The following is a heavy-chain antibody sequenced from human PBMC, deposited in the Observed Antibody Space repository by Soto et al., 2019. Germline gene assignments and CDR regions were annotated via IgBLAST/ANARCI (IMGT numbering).Heavy chain of an antibody. Sequence: SETLSLTCVVSGESFSGYYWSWIRKTPGMGLEWIGEVDHRGSTTYNPSLKNRASISIDSSKNLFSLELTSVTAADTALYFCARYEYGNSLYGVDVWGQGTRVTVSS. V-gene: IGHV4-34*01. CDR3: ARYEYGNSLYGVDV. J-gene: IGHJ6*02. D-gene: IGHD1-7*01. CDR2: VDHRGST. CDR1: GESFSGYY.